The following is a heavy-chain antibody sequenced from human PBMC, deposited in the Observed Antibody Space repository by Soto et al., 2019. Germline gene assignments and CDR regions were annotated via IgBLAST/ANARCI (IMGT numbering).Heavy chain of an antibody. CDR2: ICWDDDK. J-gene: IGHJ6*02. V-gene: IGHV2-5*02. CDR1: GFSLSTSGVG. D-gene: IGHD3-10*01. CDR3: AHMDYGFYGMDV. Sequence: SGPTLVNPTQTLTLACTFSGFSLSTSGVGVGWIRQPPGKALEWLAVICWDDDKRYSPSLKSRLTITRDTSKNQVVLTMTDMDPVDTATYYCAHMDYGFYGMDVWGQGTTVTVS.